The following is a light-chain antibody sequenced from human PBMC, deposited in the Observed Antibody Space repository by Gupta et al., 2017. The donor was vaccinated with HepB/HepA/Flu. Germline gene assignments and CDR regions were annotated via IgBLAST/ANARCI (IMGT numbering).Light chain of an antibody. CDR3: QQYYSSLWT. V-gene: IGKV4-1*01. CDR2: WAS. Sequence: DTVMTQSPDSLAVSLGERATIDCKSSQNLLYSSNNKNYLAWYQQKPGQPPRLLIYWASTRESGVPDRFSGSGSGTDFTLTISSLQAEDVAVYYCQQYYSSLWTFGRGTKVEIK. J-gene: IGKJ1*01. CDR1: QNLLYSSNNKNY.